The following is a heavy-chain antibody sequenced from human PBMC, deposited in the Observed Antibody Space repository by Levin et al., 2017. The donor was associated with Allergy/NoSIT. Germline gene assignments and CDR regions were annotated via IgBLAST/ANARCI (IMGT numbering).Heavy chain of an antibody. J-gene: IGHJ4*02. V-gene: IGHV3-11*03. CDR2: ITTSGSYT. CDR3: ARRPVATYGFDS. Sequence: GESLKISCAASGFTFSDYYMTWIRQAPGEGLVWVSYITTSGSYTNYADSVKGRFAISRDDAKNSVFLQMNSLRAEDTAIYYCARRPVATYGFDSWGQGTLVTVSS. CDR1: GFTFSDYY. D-gene: IGHD3-10*01.